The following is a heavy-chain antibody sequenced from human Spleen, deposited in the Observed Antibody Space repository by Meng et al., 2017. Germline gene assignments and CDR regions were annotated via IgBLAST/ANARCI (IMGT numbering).Heavy chain of an antibody. V-gene: IGHV7-4-1*02. D-gene: IGHD2-15*01. CDR1: GYTFSNNA. J-gene: IGHJ6*02. CDR3: AREVLGYCGGGRCHGPYVDI. CDR2: INTKTGTP. Sequence: ASVKVSCKASGYTFSNNAMNWVRQAPGQGLEWMGWINTKTGTPTYAQGFTGRFVFSLDTSVSTAFLRISGLKSEDTAVYYCAREVLGYCGGGRCHGPYVDIWGQGTTVTVSS.